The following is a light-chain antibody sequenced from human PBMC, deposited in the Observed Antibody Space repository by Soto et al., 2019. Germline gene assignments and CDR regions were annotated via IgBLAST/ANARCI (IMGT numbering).Light chain of an antibody. CDR2: DVT. CDR1: SSDVGAYNF. J-gene: IGLJ2*01. Sequence: QSVLTQPRSVSGSPGQSITISCTGTSSDVGAYNFVSWHQQHPGKAPKLVIYDVTRRPSGVPDRFSASKSGITASLTISGLPAEDEADYYCCSYAAGDTFKFGGGTKVTVL. CDR3: CSYAAGDTFK. V-gene: IGLV2-11*01.